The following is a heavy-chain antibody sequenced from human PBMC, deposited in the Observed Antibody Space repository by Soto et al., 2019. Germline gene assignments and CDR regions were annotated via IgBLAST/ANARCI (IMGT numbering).Heavy chain of an antibody. CDR3: ARSQVGDAFNV. CDR2: ISSGSDYI. J-gene: IGHJ3*01. Sequence: EVQLVESGGGLVKPGGSLRLSCAASGFTFSSYSMNWVRQAPGKGLEWVSSISSGSDYIFYADSVKGRFTISRDNAKNSLFLQRHSLTAEDTAVYYCARSQVGDAFNVWGQGTVVTVSS. V-gene: IGHV3-21*01. CDR1: GFTFSSYS.